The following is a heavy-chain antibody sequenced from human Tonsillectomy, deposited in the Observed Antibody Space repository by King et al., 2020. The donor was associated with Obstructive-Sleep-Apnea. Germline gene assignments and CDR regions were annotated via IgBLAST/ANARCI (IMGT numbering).Heavy chain of an antibody. J-gene: IGHJ4*02. D-gene: IGHD6-13*01. CDR2: ISWNERDK. CDR3: AKGEWSSRSIDY. Sequence: VQLVESGGGVVQPGTSLRLSCAASGFSFSTRDIHWVRQAPGKGLEWVALISWNERDKYYADSVKGRFTISRDNSKNTLYLEMNGLRAEDTAAYHCAKGEWSSRSIDYWGQGTLVTVSS. CDR1: GFSFSTRD. V-gene: IGHV3-30*18.